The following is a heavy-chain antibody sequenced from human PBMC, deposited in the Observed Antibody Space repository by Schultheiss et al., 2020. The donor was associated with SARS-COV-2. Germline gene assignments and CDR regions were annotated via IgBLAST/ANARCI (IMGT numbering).Heavy chain of an antibody. D-gene: IGHD4-17*01. CDR2: IGTAGDT. Sequence: GGSLRLSCAASGFTFSSYDMHWVRQATGKGLEWVSAIGTAGDTYYPGSVKGRFTISRENAKNSLYLQMNSLRDEDTAVYYCARDDPTVTPFDYWGQGTLVTVSS. V-gene: IGHV3-13*01. J-gene: IGHJ4*02. CDR1: GFTFSSYD. CDR3: ARDDPTVTPFDY.